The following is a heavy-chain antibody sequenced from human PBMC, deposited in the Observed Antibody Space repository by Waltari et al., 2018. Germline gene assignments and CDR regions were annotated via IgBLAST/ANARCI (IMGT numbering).Heavy chain of an antibody. Sequence: QLQLQESGPGLVKPSETLYLPCTVSGGAIRRPTHSWGRVRQPPGQGLEWIGSVHYTGTTYYNPSLQSRVTISVDTSKNHFSVRLRSVTATDSAVYYCGFDTSGIYPGRLDSWGRGVLVTVSS. V-gene: IGHV4-39*02. CDR1: GGAIRRPTHS. CDR2: VHYTGTT. J-gene: IGHJ4*02. D-gene: IGHD3-22*01. CDR3: GFDTSGIYPGRLDS.